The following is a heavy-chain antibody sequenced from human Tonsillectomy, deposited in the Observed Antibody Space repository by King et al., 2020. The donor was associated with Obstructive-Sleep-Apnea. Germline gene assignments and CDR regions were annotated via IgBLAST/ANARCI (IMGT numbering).Heavy chain of an antibody. CDR3: ARAPPGANWTTTNGYFDL. Sequence: QLVQSGAEVKKPGASVKVSCKASGYTFISYDINWVRQATGQGLEWMGWMNPKSANTGYAQKFQGRVTMTRNTSISTAYMELSNLRSEDTAVYYCARAPPGANWTTTNGYFDLWGRGTLVTVSS. J-gene: IGHJ2*01. D-gene: IGHD1-20*01. CDR2: MNPKSANT. V-gene: IGHV1-8*01. CDR1: GYTFISYD.